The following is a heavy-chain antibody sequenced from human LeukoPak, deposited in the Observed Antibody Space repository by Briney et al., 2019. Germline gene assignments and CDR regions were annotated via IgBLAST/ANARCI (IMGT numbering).Heavy chain of an antibody. CDR2: IYHIGST. V-gene: IGHV4-38-2*01. CDR3: ARQGYCSSTSCYKGGGSYFDY. D-gene: IGHD2-2*02. CDR1: GYSISSGYY. Sequence: PSETLSLTCAVSGYSISSGYYWGWIRQPPGKGLEWIGIIYHIGSTYYNPSLKSRATISVDTSKNQFSLKLSSVTAADTAVYYCARQGYCSSTSCYKGGGSYFDYWGQGTLVTVSS. J-gene: IGHJ4*02.